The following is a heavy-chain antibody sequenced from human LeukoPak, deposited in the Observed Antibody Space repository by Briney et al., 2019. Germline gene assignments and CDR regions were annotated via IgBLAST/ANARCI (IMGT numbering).Heavy chain of an antibody. Sequence: SQTLSLTCAISGDSVSSNSAAWNWIRRSPSRGLEWLGRTYYRSKWYNDYAVSVKSRITINPDTSKNQFSLQLNSVTPEDTAVYYCARDLGYSSSWYTRPENWFDPWGQGTLVTASS. CDR3: ARDLGYSSSWYTRPENWFDP. V-gene: IGHV6-1*01. D-gene: IGHD6-13*01. CDR1: GDSVSSNSAA. CDR2: TYYRSKWYN. J-gene: IGHJ5*02.